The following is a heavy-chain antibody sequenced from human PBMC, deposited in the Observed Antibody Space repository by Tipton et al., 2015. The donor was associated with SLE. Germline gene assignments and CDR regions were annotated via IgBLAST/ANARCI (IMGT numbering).Heavy chain of an antibody. D-gene: IGHD7-27*01. CDR2: IYYSGST. CDR3: ARTDLGVTGDWYFDL. J-gene: IGHJ2*01. Sequence: WGWIRQPPGKGLEWIGSIYYSGSTYYNPSLKSRVTISVDTSKNQFSLKLSSVTAADTAVYYRARTDLGVTGDWYFDLWGRGTLVTVSS. V-gene: IGHV4-39*01.